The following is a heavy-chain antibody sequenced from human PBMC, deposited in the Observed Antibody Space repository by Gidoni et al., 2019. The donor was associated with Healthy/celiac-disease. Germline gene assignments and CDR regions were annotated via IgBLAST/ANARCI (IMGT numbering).Heavy chain of an antibody. D-gene: IGHD2-21*02. CDR2: ISSSSSYI. CDR1: GFPFSSYS. V-gene: IGHV3-21*01. CDR3: ARDKKYCGGDCYGLFDY. Sequence: EVQLVESGGGLVKPGGSLRLSCASSGFPFSSYSMNWVRQAPGKGLEWVSSISSSSSYIYYADSVKGRFTISRDNAKNSLYLQMNSLRAEDTAVYYCARDKKYCGGDCYGLFDYWGQGTLVTVSS. J-gene: IGHJ4*02.